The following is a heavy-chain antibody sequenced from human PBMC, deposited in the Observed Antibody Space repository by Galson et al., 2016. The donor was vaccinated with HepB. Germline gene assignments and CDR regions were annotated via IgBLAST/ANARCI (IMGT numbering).Heavy chain of an antibody. CDR1: GGFFSGYY. Sequence: SETLSLTCGFYGGFFSGYYWNWIRQSPGKGLEWIGEINHNGSTNYNPSLKSRVTISVDTSKNQFSLKLSSVTAADTAVYYCARGSGSGAYDYYYHGLDVWGRGTTVTVSS. CDR2: INHNGST. CDR3: ARGSGSGAYDYYYHGLDV. D-gene: IGHD3-10*01. V-gene: IGHV4-34*01. J-gene: IGHJ6*02.